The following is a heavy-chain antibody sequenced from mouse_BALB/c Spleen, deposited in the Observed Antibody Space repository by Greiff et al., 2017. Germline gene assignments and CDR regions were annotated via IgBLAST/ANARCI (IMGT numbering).Heavy chain of an antibody. CDR1: GFNIKDTY. V-gene: IGHV14-3*02. Sequence: EVQLQESGAELVKPGASVKLSCTASGFNIKDTYMHWVKQRPEQGLEWIGRIDPANGNTKYDPKFQGKATITADTSSNTAYLQLSSLTSEDTAVYYCARWGYDGYYVPFAYWGQGTLVTVSA. J-gene: IGHJ3*01. CDR2: IDPANGNT. D-gene: IGHD2-3*01. CDR3: ARWGYDGYYVPFAY.